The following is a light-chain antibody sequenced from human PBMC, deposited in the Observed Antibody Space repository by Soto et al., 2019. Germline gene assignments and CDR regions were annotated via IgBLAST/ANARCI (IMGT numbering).Light chain of an antibody. CDR3: QQYGSSPT. J-gene: IGKJ5*01. V-gene: IGKV3-20*01. CDR2: GAS. Sequence: EIVLTQSPATLSLSPGERATLSCRASQSVSSYLAWYQQKPGQAPRRLIYGASTRATGIPDRFSGSGSGTDFTLTIGRLEPEDFAVYYCQQYGSSPTFGEGTRLENK. CDR1: QSVSSY.